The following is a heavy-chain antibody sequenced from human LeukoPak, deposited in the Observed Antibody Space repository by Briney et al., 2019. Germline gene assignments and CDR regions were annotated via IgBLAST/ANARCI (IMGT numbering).Heavy chain of an antibody. Sequence: ASVKVSCKASGYTFTSYGISWVRQAPEQGPEWMGWIAVYNGDTKFLQKFQGRVTLTTDASTNTAYMELRSLTSDDTAVYYCARQAGYSTGWYGGYYFDHWGQGTPVTVSA. V-gene: IGHV1-18*01. CDR1: GYTFTSYG. CDR3: ARQAGYSTGWYGGYYFDH. D-gene: IGHD6-19*01. CDR2: IAVYNGDT. J-gene: IGHJ4*02.